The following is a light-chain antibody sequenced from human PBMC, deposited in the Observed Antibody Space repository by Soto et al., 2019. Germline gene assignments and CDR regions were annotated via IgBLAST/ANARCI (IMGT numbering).Light chain of an antibody. J-gene: IGKJ1*01. CDR3: QQYASSPQT. V-gene: IGKV3-20*01. Sequence: EIVLTQSPGALSLSLGERATLSCRASQSVKSSYLAWYRQKPGQTPRLLIYDASTRATGIPDRFSGSGSGTDFTLTISGLEPEDFAVYSCQQYASSPQTFGQWTKVEF. CDR2: DAS. CDR1: QSVKSSY.